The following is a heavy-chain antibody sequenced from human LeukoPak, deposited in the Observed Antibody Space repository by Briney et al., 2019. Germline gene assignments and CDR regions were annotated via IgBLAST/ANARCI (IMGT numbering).Heavy chain of an antibody. V-gene: IGHV4-59*01. Sequence: SSETLSLTCTASGGSLSSYYGSWFRQTPGKGPEWIGYIYYSGSAKYNPSLRSRVTISVDRSKNQFSLKLNSVTAADTAVYYCARYWGVQLWPHWYFDLWGRGSLVTVSS. CDR3: ARYWGVQLWPHWYFDL. CDR2: IYYSGSA. CDR1: GGSLSSYY. J-gene: IGHJ2*01. D-gene: IGHD5-18*01.